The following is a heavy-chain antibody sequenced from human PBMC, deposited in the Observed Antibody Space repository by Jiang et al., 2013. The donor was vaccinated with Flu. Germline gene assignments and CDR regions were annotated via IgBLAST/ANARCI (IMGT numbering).Heavy chain of an antibody. CDR2: ISAYNGNT. Sequence: KASGGTFSSYTISWVRQAPGQGLEWMGWISAYNGNTNYAQKLQGRVTMTTDTSTSTAYMELRSLRSDDTAVYYCARDQGYSYGFDYWGQGTLVTVSS. CDR3: ARDQGYSYGFDY. J-gene: IGHJ4*02. D-gene: IGHD5-18*01. V-gene: IGHV1-18*01. CDR1: GGTFSSYT.